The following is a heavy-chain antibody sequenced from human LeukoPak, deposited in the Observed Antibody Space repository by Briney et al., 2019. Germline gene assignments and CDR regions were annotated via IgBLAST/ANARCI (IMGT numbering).Heavy chain of an antibody. V-gene: IGHV3-23*01. D-gene: IGHD3-10*01. CDR2: ISGSGDST. CDR1: GFTFSSYS. J-gene: IGHJ4*02. CDR3: ARAPMVRGGDYFDY. Sequence: GGSLRLSCTASGFTFSSYSMSWVRQAPGKGLEWVSVISGSGDSTYYADSVKGRFTISRDNSENTLYLQMNSLRAEDTAVYYCARAPMVRGGDYFDYWGQGTLVTVSS.